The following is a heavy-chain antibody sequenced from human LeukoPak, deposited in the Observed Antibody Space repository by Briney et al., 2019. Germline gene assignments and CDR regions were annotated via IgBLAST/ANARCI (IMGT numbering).Heavy chain of an antibody. CDR1: GYTLTELS. CDR3: ATDTHAHLGGDDYYYYGMDV. V-gene: IGHV1-24*01. D-gene: IGHD3-16*01. CDR2: FDPEDGET. J-gene: IGHJ6*02. Sequence: ASVKVPCKVSGYTLTELSMHWVRQAPGKGLEWMGGFDPEDGETIYAQKFQGRVTMTEDTSTDTAYMELSSLRSEDTAVYYCATDTHAHLGGDDYYYYGMDVWGQGTTVTVSS.